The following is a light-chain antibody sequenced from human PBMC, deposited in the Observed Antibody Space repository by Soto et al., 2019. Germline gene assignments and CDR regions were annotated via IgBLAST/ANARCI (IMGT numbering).Light chain of an antibody. V-gene: IGKV1-33*01. CDR3: QQYDNLP. CDR1: QDISNY. J-gene: IGKJ3*01. Sequence: DIRMTQSPSSLSAAVEDRVTITCQASQDISNYLNWYQQKPGKAPKLLIYDASNLETGVPSRFSGSGSGADFTFTISSLQPEDIATYYCQQYDNLPFGPGTKVDIK. CDR2: DAS.